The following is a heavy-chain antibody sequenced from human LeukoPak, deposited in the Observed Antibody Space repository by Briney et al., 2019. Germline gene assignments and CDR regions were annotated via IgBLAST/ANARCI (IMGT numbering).Heavy chain of an antibody. CDR2: IRIKTSNGTK. V-gene: IGHV3-49*04. CDR3: TRDSRPIQLWHSPDGAFGI. CDR1: GFNFGDYA. D-gene: IGHD5-18*01. Sequence: PGRSLRPSCPVSGFNFGDYAITSARQDPGRGLGCLGFIRIKTSNGTKAYGASVKGRFTISRDDSKSIAYLQVDSLKTEDTAVYYCTRDSRPIQLWHSPDGAFGIWGQGTMVTVSS. J-gene: IGHJ3*02.